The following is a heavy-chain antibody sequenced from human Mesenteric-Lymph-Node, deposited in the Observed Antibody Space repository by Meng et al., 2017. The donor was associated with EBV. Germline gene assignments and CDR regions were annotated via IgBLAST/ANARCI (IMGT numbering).Heavy chain of an antibody. D-gene: IGHD3-10*01. CDR3: GKDRVTMVRGVAVDS. CDR2: ISYDGSNA. Sequence: VQVVGVGGGVVQPGRSLRLSCVAPGCPFSDYAMQWVRQAPGKGLEWVAVISYDGSNAYYADSVKGRFTISRDNSLNTLYLEIKSLRPEDTAVYFCGKDRVTMVRGVAVDSWGQGALVTVSS. CDR1: GCPFSDYA. J-gene: IGHJ4*02. V-gene: IGHV3-30*18.